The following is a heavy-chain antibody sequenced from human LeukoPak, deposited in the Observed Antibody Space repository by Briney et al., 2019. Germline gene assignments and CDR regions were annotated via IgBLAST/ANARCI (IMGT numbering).Heavy chain of an antibody. CDR1: GHSISSGGYA. CDR3: ATGATYQPFAFDI. Sequence: SETLSLTCAVSGHSISSGGYAWRWIRQPRGKGLEWIGYIYHSGSTYYNPSLKSRVTISVDRSKNQFSLKLSSVTAADTAVYYCATGATYQPFAFDIWGQGTMVTVSS. V-gene: IGHV4-30-2*01. J-gene: IGHJ3*02. D-gene: IGHD2-2*01. CDR2: IYHSGST.